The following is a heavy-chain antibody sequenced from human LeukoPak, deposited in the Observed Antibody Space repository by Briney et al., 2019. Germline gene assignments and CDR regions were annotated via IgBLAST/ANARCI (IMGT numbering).Heavy chain of an antibody. V-gene: IGHV1-3*01. J-gene: IGHJ4*02. CDR3: ASPRYGSGGAFDY. CDR2: INAGNGNT. Sequence: EASVKVPCKASGYTFTSYAMHWVRQAPGQRLEWMGWINAGNGNTKYSQKFQGRVTITRDTSASTAYMELSSLRSEDTAVCYCASPRYGSGGAFDYWGQGTLVTVSS. CDR1: GYTFTSYA. D-gene: IGHD3-10*01.